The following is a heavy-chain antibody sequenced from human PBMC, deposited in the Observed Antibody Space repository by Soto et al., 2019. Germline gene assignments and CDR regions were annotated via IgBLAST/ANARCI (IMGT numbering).Heavy chain of an antibody. CDR3: GRGYYYDSSGYYYLLFFSRYYGMDV. CDR2: INPSGGST. Sequence: GASVKVSCKASGYTFTSYYMHWVRQAPGQGLEWMGIINPSGGSTSYAQKFQGRVTMARDTSTRTVYMELSSLRSEDTAVYYCGRGYYYDSSGYYYLLFFSRYYGMDVWGQGTTVTVSS. CDR1: GYTFTSYY. J-gene: IGHJ6*02. V-gene: IGHV1-46*01. D-gene: IGHD3-22*01.